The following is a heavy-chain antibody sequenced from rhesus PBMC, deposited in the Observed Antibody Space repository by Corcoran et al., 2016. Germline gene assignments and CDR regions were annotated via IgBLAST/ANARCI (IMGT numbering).Heavy chain of an antibody. CDR2: IYGSSGST. J-gene: IGHJ4*01. V-gene: IGHV4-76*01. Sequence: QVQLQESGLGVVKPSETLSLTCAVFGGSISSGYDWSWIRQPPGKGLEWTGYIYGSSGSTNDNPSLKNRVTISKDASKNQFSLKLSSVTAADTAVYYCARTIAAGFFDYWGQGVLVTVSS. CDR3: ARTIAAGFFDY. D-gene: IGHD6-13*01. CDR1: GGSISSGYD.